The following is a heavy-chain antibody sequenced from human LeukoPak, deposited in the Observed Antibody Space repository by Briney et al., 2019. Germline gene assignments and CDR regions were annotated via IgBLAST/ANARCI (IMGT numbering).Heavy chain of an antibody. CDR2: IWYDGSNK. CDR1: GFTFSSYG. V-gene: IGHV3-33*06. D-gene: IGHD3-22*01. Sequence: GRSLRLSCAASGFTFSSYGMHWVRQAPGKGLEWVAVIWYDGSNKYYADSVKGRFTISRDSSKNTLYLQMNSLRAEDTAVYYCAKDRIYYDSSGYTFDYWGQGTLVTVSS. CDR3: AKDRIYYDSSGYTFDY. J-gene: IGHJ4*02.